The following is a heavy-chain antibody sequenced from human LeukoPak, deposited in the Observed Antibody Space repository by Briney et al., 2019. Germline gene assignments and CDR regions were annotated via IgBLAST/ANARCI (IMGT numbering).Heavy chain of an antibody. D-gene: IGHD2-8*01. CDR2: ISAYNGNT. Sequence: ASVKVSCKPSRYTFTSYGISWVRQAPGQGLEWMEWISAYNGNTNYAQKLQGRVTMNTDTSTSTAYMELRSLRSDDTAVYYCARDIVLMVYAIGAGGMDVWGQGTTVTVSS. J-gene: IGHJ6*01. CDR3: ARDIVLMVYAIGAGGMDV. V-gene: IGHV1-18*01. CDR1: RYTFTSYG.